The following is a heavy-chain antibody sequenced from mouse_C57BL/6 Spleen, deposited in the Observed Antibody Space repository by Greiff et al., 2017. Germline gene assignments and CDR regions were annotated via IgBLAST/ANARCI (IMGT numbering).Heavy chain of an antibody. CDR3: ADAYYGKEGCAY. D-gene: IGHD2-10*01. CDR1: GYTFTSYW. Sequence: QVQLQQPGTELVKPGASVKLSCKASGYTFTSYWMHWVKQRPGQGLEWIGNINPSNGGTNYNEKFKSKATLTVDKSSSTAYMQLNSLPSEDSAVYYSADAYYGKEGCAYWGQGALVTVSA. CDR2: INPSNGGT. V-gene: IGHV1-53*01. J-gene: IGHJ3*01.